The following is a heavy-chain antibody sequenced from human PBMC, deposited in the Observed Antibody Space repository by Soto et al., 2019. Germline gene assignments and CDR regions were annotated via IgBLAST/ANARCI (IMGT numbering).Heavy chain of an antibody. CDR2: IDPSDSYT. Sequence: GESLKLSCKGSGYSFTSYWISCVLQMPGKGLEWMGRIDPSDSYTNYSPSFQGHVTISADKSISTAYLQWSSLKASDTAMFYCARHEYPYYYGMDVWGQGTTVTVSS. CDR1: GYSFTSYW. V-gene: IGHV5-10-1*01. D-gene: IGHD6-6*01. CDR3: ARHEYPYYYGMDV. J-gene: IGHJ6*02.